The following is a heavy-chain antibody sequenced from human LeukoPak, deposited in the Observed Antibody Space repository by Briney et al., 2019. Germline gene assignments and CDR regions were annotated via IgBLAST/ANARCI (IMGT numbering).Heavy chain of an antibody. CDR1: GGSISSYY. Sequence: PSETLSLTCTVSGGSISSYYWSWIRQPPGKGLELIGYIYYSGSTNYNPSLKSRVTISVDTSKNQFSLKMSSVTAADTAVYYCAREREYCSSTSCYLSAFDIWGQGTMVTVSS. J-gene: IGHJ3*02. D-gene: IGHD2-2*01. V-gene: IGHV4-59*01. CDR3: AREREYCSSTSCYLSAFDI. CDR2: IYYSGST.